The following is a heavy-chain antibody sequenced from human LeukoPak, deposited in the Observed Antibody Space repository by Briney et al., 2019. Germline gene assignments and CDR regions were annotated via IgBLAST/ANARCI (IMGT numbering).Heavy chain of an antibody. CDR3: ARSPSGYRFDY. J-gene: IGHJ4*02. CDR2: IYYNGNT. D-gene: IGHD3-22*01. CDR1: GGSVSSGSYF. V-gene: IGHV4-61*01. Sequence: PSETLSLTCTVSGGSVSSGSYFWTWIRQAPGKGLEWIGYIYYNGNTNYNPSLKSRVTISVDTSKNQFSLKLSSVTAADTAVYFCARSPSGYRFDYWGQGTLVTVSS.